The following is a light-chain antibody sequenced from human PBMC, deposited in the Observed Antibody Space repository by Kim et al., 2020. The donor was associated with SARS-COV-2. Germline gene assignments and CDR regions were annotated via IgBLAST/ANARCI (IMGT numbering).Light chain of an antibody. J-gene: IGKJ4*01. Sequence: SASVEARVTITCGASQSMSSWLAWYQQHPGTAPKLVIYKAASLERGVPSGFGGSGSGTEFTLTISSLQADDFATYYCQQYHTGITFGGGTKVDIK. CDR1: QSMSSW. CDR3: QQYHTGIT. CDR2: KAA. V-gene: IGKV1-5*03.